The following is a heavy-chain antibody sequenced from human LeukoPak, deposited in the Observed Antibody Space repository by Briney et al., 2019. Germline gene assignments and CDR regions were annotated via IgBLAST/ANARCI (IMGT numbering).Heavy chain of an antibody. CDR3: ARSKTDDYFDY. Sequence: RPSETLSLTCTVSDGSIRSSSYCWGWIRQSPGKGLEWIATIYYGGRTYYNPSLKSRVTISLDTSEKQISLKLSSVTAAGMAVYYCARSKTDDYFDYWGQGTLVTVSS. D-gene: IGHD3-3*01. CDR2: IYYGGRT. J-gene: IGHJ4*02. V-gene: IGHV4-39*01. CDR1: DGSIRSSSYC.